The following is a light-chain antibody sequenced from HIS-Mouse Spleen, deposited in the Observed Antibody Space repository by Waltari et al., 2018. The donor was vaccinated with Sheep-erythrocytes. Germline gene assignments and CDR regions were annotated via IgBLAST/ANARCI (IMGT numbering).Light chain of an antibody. CDR3: CSYAGSSTFHVV. Sequence: QSALTQPRSVSGSPGQSVTISCTGTSSDVGGYNYVSWYQQHPGKAPKLMIYDVSKRPSGVSNRFSGSKSGNTASLTISGLQAEDEADYYCCSYAGSSTFHVVFGGGTKLTVL. J-gene: IGLJ2*01. CDR2: DVS. V-gene: IGLV2-11*01. CDR1: SSDVGGYNY.